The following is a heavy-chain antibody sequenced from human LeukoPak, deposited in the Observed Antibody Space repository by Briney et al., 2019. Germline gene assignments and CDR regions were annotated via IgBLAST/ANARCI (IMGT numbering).Heavy chain of an antibody. V-gene: IGHV4-61*09. CDR3: ARETSETYSSGWGLYDSFYYMDV. Sequence: SQTLSLACSASSGSISGGYSWNWIRQSAGQGLEWSGQISTSGTTMYNPSLQSRVTISLDTSRNHFSLTLNSVTAADTAVYFCARETSETYSSGWGLYDSFYYMDVWGKGTTVTVSS. J-gene: IGHJ6*03. CDR2: ISTSGTT. D-gene: IGHD6-19*01. CDR1: SGSISGGYS.